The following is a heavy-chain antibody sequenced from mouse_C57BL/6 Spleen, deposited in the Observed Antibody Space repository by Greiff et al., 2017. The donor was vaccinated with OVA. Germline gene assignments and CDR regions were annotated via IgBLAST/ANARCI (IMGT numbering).Heavy chain of an antibody. J-gene: IGHJ1*03. CDR1: GFTFSDYY. CDR2: INYDGSST. CDR3: ARERRYFDV. V-gene: IGHV5-16*01. Sequence: EVQLVESEGGLVQPGSSMKLSCTASGFTFSDYYMAWVRQVPEKGLEWVANINYDGSSTYYLDSLKSRFIISRDNAKNILYLQMSSLKSEDTAAYYCARERRYFDVWGTGTTVTVSS.